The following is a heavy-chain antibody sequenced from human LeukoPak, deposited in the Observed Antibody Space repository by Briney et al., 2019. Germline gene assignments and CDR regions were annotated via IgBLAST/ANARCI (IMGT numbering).Heavy chain of an antibody. V-gene: IGHV4-34*01. CDR2: INHSGST. D-gene: IGHD3-10*01. CDR1: GGSFSGYY. CDR3: ARHEWFGDPKFDY. Sequence: PSETLSLTCAVYGGSFSGYYWSWIRQPPGKGLEWIGEINHSGSTNYNPSLKSRVTISVDTSKNQFSLKLSSVTAADTAVYYCARHEWFGDPKFDYWGQGTLVTVSS. J-gene: IGHJ4*02.